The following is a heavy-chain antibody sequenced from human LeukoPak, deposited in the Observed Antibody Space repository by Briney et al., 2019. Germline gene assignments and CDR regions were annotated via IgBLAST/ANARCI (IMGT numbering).Heavy chain of an antibody. CDR1: GGSTSTSNCH. CDR3: TRRPFYHGEDV. Sequence: TPSETLSLTCNVSGGSTSTSNCHWGWIRQSPGKGLEWIGSISYSGSANYNPSLKSRVTVSVDTSKNQFSLNLTSVTAADTAVYYCTRRPFYHGEDVWGQGTTVTVSS. CDR2: ISYSGSA. J-gene: IGHJ6*02. V-gene: IGHV4-39*01.